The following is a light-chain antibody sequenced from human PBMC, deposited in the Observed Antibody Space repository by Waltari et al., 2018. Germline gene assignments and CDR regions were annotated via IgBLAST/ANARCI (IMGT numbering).Light chain of an antibody. J-gene: IGLJ3*02. V-gene: IGLV1-44*01. CDR3: ASWDDSLNGHWV. CDR1: ASNIGGNL. Sequence: QSVLTQPPSASGTPGQRITISCSGSASNIGGNLVNWYQQFPGKAPKLLIYRSDLRPSGVPDPCSGSKSGTSASLAISGLQSEDEADYFCASWDDSLNGHWVFGGGTKVTVL. CDR2: RSD.